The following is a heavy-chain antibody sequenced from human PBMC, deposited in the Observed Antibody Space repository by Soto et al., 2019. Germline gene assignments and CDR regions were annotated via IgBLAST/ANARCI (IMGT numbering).Heavy chain of an antibody. D-gene: IGHD1-26*01. CDR3: ARGGSGSYYDY. CDR2: IYYSGST. CDR1: GGSISSYY. J-gene: IGHJ4*02. Sequence: QVQLQESGPGLVKPSETLSLTCTVSGGSISSYYWSWIRQPPGKGLEWIGYIYYSGSTNYNPSLKSRVTISVDTSKNQFSLKLSSVTAADTAEYYCARGGSGSYYDYWGQGTLVTVSS. V-gene: IGHV4-59*01.